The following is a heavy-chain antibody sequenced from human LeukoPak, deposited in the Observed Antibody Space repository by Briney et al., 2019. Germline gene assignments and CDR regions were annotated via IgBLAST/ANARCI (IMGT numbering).Heavy chain of an antibody. D-gene: IGHD6-13*01. J-gene: IGHJ4*02. CDR2: IYYSGST. Sequence: SETLSLTCTVSGGSISSGTYYWAWIRQPPGKGLEWIGYIYYSGSTNYNPSLKSRVTISVDTSKNQFSLKLSSVTAADTAVYYCARQAPPYSSSWYYFDYWGQGTLVTVSS. CDR1: GGSISSGTYY. CDR3: ARQAPPYSSSWYYFDY. V-gene: IGHV4-61*05.